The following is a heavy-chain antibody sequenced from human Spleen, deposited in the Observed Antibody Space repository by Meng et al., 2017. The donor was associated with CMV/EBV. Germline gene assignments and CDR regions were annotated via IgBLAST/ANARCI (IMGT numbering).Heavy chain of an antibody. Sequence: ASVKVSCKASGYTFTGYYMHWVRQAPGQGLEWMGWISAYNGNTNYAQKLQGRVTMTTDTSTSTAYMELRSLRSDDTAGYYCASSGTIFGQKYYFDYWGQGTLVTVSS. J-gene: IGHJ4*02. CDR3: ASSGTIFGQKYYFDY. CDR2: ISAYNGNT. CDR1: GYTFTGYY. D-gene: IGHD3-3*01. V-gene: IGHV1-18*04.